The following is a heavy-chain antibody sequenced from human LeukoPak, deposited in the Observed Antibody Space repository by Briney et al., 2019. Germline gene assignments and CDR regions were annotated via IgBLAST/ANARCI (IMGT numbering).Heavy chain of an antibody. D-gene: IGHD2-21*01. CDR3: ARGVVIAPQTFDY. CDR1: GGSITSYY. J-gene: IGHJ4*02. V-gene: IGHV4-59*01. CDR2: IYYSGST. Sequence: SETLSLTCTVSGGSITSYYWSWFRQPPGKGLEFIGYIYYSGSTNYNPSLKSRVTISVDTSKNQFSLKLSSVTAADTAVYYCARGVVIAPQTFDYWGQGTLVTVSS.